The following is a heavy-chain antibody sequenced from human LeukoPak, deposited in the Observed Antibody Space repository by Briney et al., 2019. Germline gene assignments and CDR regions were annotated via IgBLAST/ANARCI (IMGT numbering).Heavy chain of an antibody. CDR3: AKGIAAAGKGGWFDP. J-gene: IGHJ5*02. CDR2: ISYDGSNK. Sequence: GGSLRLSCAASGFTFSSYGMHWVRQAPGKGLEWVAVISYDGSNKYYADSVKGRFTISRDNSKNTLYLQMNSLRAEDTAVYYCAKGIAAAGKGGWFDPWGQGTLVTVSS. CDR1: GFTFSSYG. V-gene: IGHV3-30*18. D-gene: IGHD6-13*01.